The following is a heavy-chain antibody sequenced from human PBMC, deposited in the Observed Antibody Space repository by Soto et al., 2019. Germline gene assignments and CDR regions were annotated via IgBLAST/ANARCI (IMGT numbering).Heavy chain of an antibody. Sequence: EVQLLESGGGLVQPGGSLRLSCAASGFTFNNYAMTWVRQAPGKGLEWVSAISGGGDTTSYADSVKGRFTVSRDGSKNTLYLQRSSLRAEDTALYYCAKGRGGSGCLTPRVDFWGQGTLVTVSS. CDR1: GFTFNNYA. D-gene: IGHD3-10*01. CDR3: AKGRGGSGCLTPRVDF. CDR2: ISGGGDTT. J-gene: IGHJ4*02. V-gene: IGHV3-23*01.